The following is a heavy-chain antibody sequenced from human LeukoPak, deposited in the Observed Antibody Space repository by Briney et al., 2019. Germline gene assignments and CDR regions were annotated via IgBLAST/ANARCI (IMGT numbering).Heavy chain of an antibody. CDR1: GYSFTSYW. Sequence: GESLKISCKGSGYSFTSYWIGWVRQMPGKGLEWMGIIYPGDSDTGYSPSFQGQVTISADKSISTAYLQWSSLKASDTAMYYCATFRRKLALSHNWFDPWGQGTLVTVSS. CDR2: IYPGDSDT. CDR3: ATFRRKLALSHNWFDP. D-gene: IGHD1-1*01. V-gene: IGHV5-51*01. J-gene: IGHJ5*02.